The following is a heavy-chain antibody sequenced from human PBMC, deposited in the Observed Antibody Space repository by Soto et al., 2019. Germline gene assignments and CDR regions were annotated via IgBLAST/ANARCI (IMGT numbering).Heavy chain of an antibody. D-gene: IGHD3-22*01. CDR2: ISYDGSNK. Sequence: PGGSLRLSCAASGFPFSDYAMHWVRQAPGKGLEWVAVISYDGSNKYYADSVKGRFTLSRDNSKNTVYLQMNSLRAEDTAVYYCARVLLPYYSDSSSPSGYWRQGPLVT. CDR1: GFPFSDYA. J-gene: IGHJ4*02. V-gene: IGHV3-30-3*01. CDR3: ARVLLPYYSDSSSPSGY.